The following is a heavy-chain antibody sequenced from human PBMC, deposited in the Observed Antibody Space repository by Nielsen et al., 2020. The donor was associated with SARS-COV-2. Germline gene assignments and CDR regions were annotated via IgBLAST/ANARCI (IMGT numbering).Heavy chain of an antibody. CDR3: AREHYGDYVIDY. J-gene: IGHJ4*02. Sequence: ASVKVSCKASGYTFTGYYMHWVRQAPGQGLEWMGWINPNSGGTNYAQKFQGRVTMTRDTSISTAYMELSSLRSEDTAVYYCAREHYGDYVIDYWGQGTLVTVSS. V-gene: IGHV1-2*02. D-gene: IGHD4-17*01. CDR1: GYTFTGYY. CDR2: INPNSGGT.